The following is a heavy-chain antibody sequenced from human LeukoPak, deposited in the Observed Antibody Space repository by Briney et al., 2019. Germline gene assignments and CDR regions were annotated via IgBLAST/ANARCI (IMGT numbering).Heavy chain of an antibody. CDR3: ARAGNYYGSGSFYAKIDS. J-gene: IGHJ4*02. D-gene: IGHD3-10*01. V-gene: IGHV3-11*04. CDR2: ITSTGSAT. CDR1: GFTFSDYY. Sequence: GGSLRLSCEASGFTFSDYYMRWFRQTPGKGLEWVAYITSTGSATYYADSVKGRFSISRDNSKDTLYLQMNSLRTDDAAVYYCARAGNYYGSGSFYAKIDSWGQGTLVTVSS.